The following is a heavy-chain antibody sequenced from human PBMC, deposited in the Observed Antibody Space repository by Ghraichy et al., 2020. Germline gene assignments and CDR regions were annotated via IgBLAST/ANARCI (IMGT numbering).Heavy chain of an antibody. D-gene: IGHD4-23*01. J-gene: IGHJ4*02. CDR1: GGSFSGYY. CDR2: INHSGST. Sequence: SETLSLTCAVYGGSFSGYYWSWIRQPPGKGLEWIGEINHSGSTNYNPSLKSRVTISVDTSKNQFSLKLSSVTAADTAVYYCARGQRWTTVVRGGLAFDDWGQGTLVTVSS. CDR3: ARGQRWTTVVRGGLAFDD. V-gene: IGHV4-34*01.